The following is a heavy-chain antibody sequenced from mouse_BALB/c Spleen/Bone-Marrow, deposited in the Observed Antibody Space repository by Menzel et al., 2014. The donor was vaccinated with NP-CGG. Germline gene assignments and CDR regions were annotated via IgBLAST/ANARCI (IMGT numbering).Heavy chain of an antibody. Sequence: LQQSGAELVRSGASVKMSCKASGYTFTSYNMHWVKQTPGQGLEWIGYIYPGNGGTDYNQKFKGKATLTADTSSNTAYMQISSLTSEDSAVYFCARSAYSFDVWGAGTTVTVSS. D-gene: IGHD2-10*01. J-gene: IGHJ1*01. V-gene: IGHV1-12*01. CDR1: GYTFTSYN. CDR2: IYPGNGGT. CDR3: ARSAYSFDV.